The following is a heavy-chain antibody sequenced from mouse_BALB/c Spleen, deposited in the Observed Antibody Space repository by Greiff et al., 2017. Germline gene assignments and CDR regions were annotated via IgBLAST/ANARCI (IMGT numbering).Heavy chain of an antibody. J-gene: IGHJ3*01. CDR1: GFNIKDYY. Sequence: EVQLQQSGAELVRSGASVKLSCTASGFNIKDYYMHWVKQRPEQGLEWIGWIDPENGDNEYAPKFQGKATMTADTSSNTAYLQLSSLTSEDTAVYYCTSYRYTWFAYWGQGTLVTVSA. V-gene: IGHV14-4*02. D-gene: IGHD2-14*01. CDR2: IDPENGDN. CDR3: TSYRYTWFAY.